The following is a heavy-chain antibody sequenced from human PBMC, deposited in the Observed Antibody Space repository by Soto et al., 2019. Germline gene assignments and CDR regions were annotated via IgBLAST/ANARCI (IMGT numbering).Heavy chain of an antibody. D-gene: IGHD6-19*01. CDR1: GYTFTSYY. CDR3: ARDISTGWDY. J-gene: IGHJ4*02. V-gene: IGHV1-46*01. Sequence: GASVKVSCKASGYTFTSYYMHWVRQAPGQGLEWMGIINPSGGSTTYAEKFQGRVTMTRDTSTSTVYMELSGLRSDDTAVYYCARDISTGWDYWGQGTLVTVSS. CDR2: INPSGGST.